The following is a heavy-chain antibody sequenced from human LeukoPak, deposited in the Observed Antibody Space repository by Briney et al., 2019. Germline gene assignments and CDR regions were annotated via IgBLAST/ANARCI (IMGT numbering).Heavy chain of an antibody. CDR1: GFTFSSYW. D-gene: IGHD6-13*01. V-gene: IGHV3-7*01. J-gene: IGHJ3*02. CDR2: IKRDGSEK. CDR3: ARARDSSWYDGGGAFDI. Sequence: GGSLRLSCAASGFTFSSYWMSWVRQTPGKGLEWVANIKRDGSEKYYVDSVKGRFTISRDNAKNSLYLQMNSLRAEDTAVYYCARARDSSWYDGGGAFDIWGQGTMVTVSS.